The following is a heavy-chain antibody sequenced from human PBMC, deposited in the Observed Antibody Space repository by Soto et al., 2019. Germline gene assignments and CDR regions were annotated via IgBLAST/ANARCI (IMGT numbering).Heavy chain of an antibody. V-gene: IGHV1-8*01. Sequence: GASVKVSCKASGYTLPSYDIHWVRHATGQGLEWMGWMNPNSGNTGYAQKCQGRVTMTRNTSISTAYMELSSLRAEDAAVYYCARDRSASGTSWFDPWGQGTLVTVSS. CDR2: MNPNSGNT. D-gene: IGHD6-13*01. CDR3: ARDRSASGTSWFDP. J-gene: IGHJ5*02. CDR1: GYTLPSYD.